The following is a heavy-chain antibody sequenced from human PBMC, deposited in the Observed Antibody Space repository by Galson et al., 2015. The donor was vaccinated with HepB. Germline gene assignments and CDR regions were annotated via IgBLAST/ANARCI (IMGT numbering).Heavy chain of an antibody. CDR2: IKQDGSEK. V-gene: IGHV3-7*03. J-gene: IGHJ5*02. Sequence: SLRLSCAASGFTFSSYWMTWVRQAPGKGLEWVANIKQDGSEKYYVDSVKGRFTISRDNAKNSLYLQMNSLRAEDTAVYYCARDPPSAYYYDTSGPSSNWFDPWGQGTLVTVSS. CDR1: GFTFSSYW. D-gene: IGHD3-22*01. CDR3: ARDPPSAYYYDTSGPSSNWFDP.